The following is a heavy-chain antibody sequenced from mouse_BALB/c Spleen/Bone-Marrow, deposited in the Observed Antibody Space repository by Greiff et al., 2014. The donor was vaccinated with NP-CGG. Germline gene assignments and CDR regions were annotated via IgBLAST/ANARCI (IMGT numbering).Heavy chain of an antibody. CDR3: TRSRYGDY. V-gene: IGHV1-18*01. Sequence: EVQLQQSGPELVKPGASVKISCKTSGYTFTDYTMHWVKQSHGKSLEWIGHVIPNIGGTNYNQKFKGKATLTLDKSSRTAYMELRSLTSEDSAVYYCTRSRYGDYWGQGTTLTVSS. CDR2: VIPNIGGT. J-gene: IGHJ2*01. D-gene: IGHD2-14*01. CDR1: GYTFTDYT.